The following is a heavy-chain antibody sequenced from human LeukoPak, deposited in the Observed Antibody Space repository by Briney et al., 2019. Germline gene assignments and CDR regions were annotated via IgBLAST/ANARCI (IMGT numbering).Heavy chain of an antibody. CDR2: SIGGGGET. V-gene: IGHV3-23*01. J-gene: IGHJ4*02. D-gene: IGHD1-1*01. Sequence: GGSLRLSCAASGFSFSNYAMSWVRQAPARGPEWVSSIGGGGETFYADSVKGRFTLSRDDSRNTVYLQLSNLRVEDTAIYYCAKANWVSNADAVWWGQGTQVTASS. CDR1: GFSFSNYA. CDR3: AKANWVSNADAVW.